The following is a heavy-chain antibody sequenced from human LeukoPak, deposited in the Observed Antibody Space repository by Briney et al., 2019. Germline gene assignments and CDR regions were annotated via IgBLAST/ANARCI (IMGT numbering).Heavy chain of an antibody. CDR3: VKDLGHSSGWYPLGY. Sequence: GRSLRLSCAASGFTFSSYGMHWVRQAPGKGLEWVAVIWFDGNNKYYVDSVKGRFTISRDNSRNTLYLQMNSLRAEDTAVYYCVKDLGHSSGWYPLGYWGQGTLVTVSS. CDR1: GFTFSSYG. J-gene: IGHJ4*02. D-gene: IGHD6-19*01. CDR2: IWFDGNNK. V-gene: IGHV3-33*06.